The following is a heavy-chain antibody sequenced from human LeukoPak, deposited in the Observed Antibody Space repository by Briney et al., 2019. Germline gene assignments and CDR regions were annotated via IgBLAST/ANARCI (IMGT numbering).Heavy chain of an antibody. V-gene: IGHV4-4*07. D-gene: IGHD3-3*01. CDR2: IYTSGST. J-gene: IGHJ4*02. Sequence: SETLSLTCTVSSGSISSYYWSWIRQPAGKGLEWIGRIYTSGSTNYNPSLKSRVTMSVDTSKNQFSLKLSSVTAADTAVCYCARSGGHYDFWSGYHPFDYWGQGTLVTVSS. CDR1: SGSISSYY. CDR3: ARSGGHYDFWSGYHPFDY.